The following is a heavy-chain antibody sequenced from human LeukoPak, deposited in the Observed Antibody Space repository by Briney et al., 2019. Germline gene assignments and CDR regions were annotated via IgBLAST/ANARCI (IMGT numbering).Heavy chain of an antibody. J-gene: IGHJ4*02. D-gene: IGHD4-11*01. CDR1: GFTFSSYA. Sequence: GGSLRLSCAASGFTFSSYAMSWVRQAPGKGLEWGSAISGSGGSTYYADSVKGRFTISRDNSKNTLYLQMNSLRAEDTAVYYCAKVLPSDYTKGLFDYWGQGTLVTVSS. CDR3: AKVLPSDYTKGLFDY. CDR2: ISGSGGST. V-gene: IGHV3-23*01.